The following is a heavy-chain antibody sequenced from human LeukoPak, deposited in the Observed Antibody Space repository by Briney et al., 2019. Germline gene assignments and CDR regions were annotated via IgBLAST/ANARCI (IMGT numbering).Heavy chain of an antibody. V-gene: IGHV3-30*02. D-gene: IGHD1-26*01. CDR2: MRYDGTNK. J-gene: IGHJ4*02. Sequence: GESLRLSCVASGFSFNVYGMHWVRQAPGKGLEWVAFMRYDGTNKYYGDSVKGRFSISRDNSKNSLYLQLNSLREEDTAVYYCAKDWVAYNWEPGAMQHWGQGTLVSVSS. CDR1: GFSFNVYG. CDR3: AKDWVAYNWEPGAMQH.